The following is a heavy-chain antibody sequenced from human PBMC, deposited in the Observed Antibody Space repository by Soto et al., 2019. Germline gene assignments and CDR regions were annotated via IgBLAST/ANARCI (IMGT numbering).Heavy chain of an antibody. CDR1: GYTFITYG. V-gene: IGHV1-18*01. D-gene: IGHD6-19*01. CDR3: ARVEQDRKGIAVLGNLVVP. CDR2: ISAYNGNT. J-gene: IGHJ5*02. Sequence: QVQLVQSGAEVRKPGASVKGSCKASGYTFITYGISWVRQAPGQGLEWIGWISAYNGNTNYAQKVQGRVTMTTDTSTSIAYTELRSLRSDDTALYYCARVEQDRKGIAVLGNLVVPWGQGTLVTVSS.